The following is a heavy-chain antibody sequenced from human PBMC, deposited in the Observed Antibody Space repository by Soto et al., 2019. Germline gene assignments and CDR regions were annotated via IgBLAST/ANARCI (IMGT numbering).Heavy chain of an antibody. CDR1: GFKFNDYK. J-gene: IGHJ4*02. CDR3: ARPSRAITRFGVVKRYFDY. D-gene: IGHD3-3*01. V-gene: IGHV3-21*01. CDR2: ISNSDNKM. Sequence: EVELVESGGGLVKPGGFLRLTCAASGFKFNDYKMDWVRQAPVKGVEWVAAISNSDNKMSYGNSVRGRFTNSRDNAKNSLFLQMNSLRVEDTGVYYCARPSRAITRFGVVKRYFDYWGQGSLVTVAS.